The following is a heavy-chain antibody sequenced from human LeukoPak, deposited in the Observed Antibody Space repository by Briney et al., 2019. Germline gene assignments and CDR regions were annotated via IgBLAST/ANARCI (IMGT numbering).Heavy chain of an antibody. D-gene: IGHD5-24*01. Sequence: SVKVSGKASGGTFSSYAISWVRQAPGQGLEWMGRIIPIFGIANYAQKFQGRVTITADKSTSTAYMELSSLRSEDTAVYYCARDPVEMANPGICSYFDYWGQGTLVTVSS. CDR2: IIPIFGIA. V-gene: IGHV1-69*04. CDR1: GGTFSSYA. J-gene: IGHJ4*02. CDR3: ARDPVEMANPGICSYFDY.